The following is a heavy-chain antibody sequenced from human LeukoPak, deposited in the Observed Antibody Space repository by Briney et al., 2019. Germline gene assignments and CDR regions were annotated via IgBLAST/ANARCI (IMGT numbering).Heavy chain of an antibody. D-gene: IGHD2-2*01. Sequence: PGGSLRLSCAASGFTFSSYGMHWVRQAPGKGLEWVAFIRYDGSNKYYGDSVKGRFTISRDNSKNTLYLQMNSLRAEDTAVYYCAKDHMRYCSSTSCYGNNWFDPWGQGTLVTVSS. CDR3: AKDHMRYCSSTSCYGNNWFDP. J-gene: IGHJ5*02. CDR2: IRYDGSNK. V-gene: IGHV3-30*02. CDR1: GFTFSSYG.